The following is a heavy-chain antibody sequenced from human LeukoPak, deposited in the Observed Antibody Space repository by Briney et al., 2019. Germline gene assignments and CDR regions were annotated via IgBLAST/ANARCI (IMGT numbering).Heavy chain of an antibody. J-gene: IGHJ4*02. CDR2: INHSGST. CDR3: ARDRDSSGYSGMDY. CDR1: GGSISSSSYY. Sequence: SETLSLTCTVSGGSISSSSYYWGWIRQPPGKGLEWIGEINHSGSTNYNPSLKSRVTISADTSKNQFSLKLSSVTAADTAVYYCARDRDSSGYSGMDYWGQGTLVTVSS. D-gene: IGHD3-22*01. V-gene: IGHV4-39*07.